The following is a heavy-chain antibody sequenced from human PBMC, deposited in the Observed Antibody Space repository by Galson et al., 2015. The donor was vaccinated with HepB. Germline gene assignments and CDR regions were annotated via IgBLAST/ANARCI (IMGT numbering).Heavy chain of an antibody. J-gene: IGHJ4*02. CDR1: GYTFTNYG. CDR2: ISPYKGLT. CDR3: ARRSMGGFAVD. V-gene: IGHV1-18*01. D-gene: IGHD1-26*01. Sequence: CKASGYTFTNYGLNWVRQAPGQRLEWMGWISPYKGLTKYAQNVQGRVTMTADTSTTTAYLELGSLRSDDTAVYYCARRSMGGFAVDWGQGTLVTVSS.